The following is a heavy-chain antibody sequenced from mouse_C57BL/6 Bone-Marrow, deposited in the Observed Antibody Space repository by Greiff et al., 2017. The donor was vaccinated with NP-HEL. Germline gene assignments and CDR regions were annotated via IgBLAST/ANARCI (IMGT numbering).Heavy chain of an antibody. D-gene: IGHD2-4*01. CDR3: ARDADDYDPYAMDY. Sequence: EVQVVESGGGLVQSGRSLRLSCATSGFTFSDFYMEWVRQAPGKGLEWIAASRNKANDYTTEYSASVKGRFIVSRDTSQSILYLQMNALRAEDTAIYYCARDADDYDPYAMDYWGQGTSVTVSS. CDR2: SRNKANDYTT. V-gene: IGHV7-1*01. CDR1: GFTFSDFY. J-gene: IGHJ4*01.